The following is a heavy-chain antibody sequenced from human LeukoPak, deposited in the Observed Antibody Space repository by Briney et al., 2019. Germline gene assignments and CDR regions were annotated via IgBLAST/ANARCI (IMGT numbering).Heavy chain of an antibody. D-gene: IGHD1-26*01. Sequence: LRLSCAASGFSFDDYAMQWVRQAPGKGLEWVSGISWNSGTIVYAASVKGRFTISRDNAKNSLYLQMNSLRAEDTALYYCVKVRIVGAPTDYFDYWGQGTLVTVSS. J-gene: IGHJ4*02. CDR3: VKVRIVGAPTDYFDY. V-gene: IGHV3-9*01. CDR1: GFSFDDYA. CDR2: ISWNSGTI.